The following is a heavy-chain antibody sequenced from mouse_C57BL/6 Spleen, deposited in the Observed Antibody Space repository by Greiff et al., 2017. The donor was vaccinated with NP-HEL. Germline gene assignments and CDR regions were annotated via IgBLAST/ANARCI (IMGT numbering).Heavy chain of an antibody. CDR3: ARDYDYDYFDY. J-gene: IGHJ2*01. CDR2: INPNNGGT. D-gene: IGHD2-4*01. CDR1: GYTFTDYY. V-gene: IGHV1-26*01. Sequence: VQLQQSGPELVKPGASVKISCKASGYTFTDYYMNWVKQSHGKSLEWIGDINPNNGGTSYNQKFKGKATLTVDKSSSTAYMELRSLTSEDSAVYYCARDYDYDYFDYWGQGTTLTVSS.